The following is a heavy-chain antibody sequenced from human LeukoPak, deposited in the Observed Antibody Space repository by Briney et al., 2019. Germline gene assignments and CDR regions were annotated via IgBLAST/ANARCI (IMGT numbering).Heavy chain of an antibody. D-gene: IGHD4/OR15-4a*01. CDR1: GFIFSDYG. J-gene: IGHJ4*02. Sequence: GGSLRLSCAASGFIFSDYGMSWVRQAPGKGLESVSRMNGRGVRTYYADSVKGRFTISRDNSKNTLYLQMNSLRGEDTAVYYCAKEGGDYGAFEYWGQGTLVTVSS. CDR2: MNGRGVRT. V-gene: IGHV3-23*01. CDR3: AKEGGDYGAFEY.